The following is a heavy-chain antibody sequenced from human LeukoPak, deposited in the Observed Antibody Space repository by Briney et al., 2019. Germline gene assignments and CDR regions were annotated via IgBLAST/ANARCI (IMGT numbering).Heavy chain of an antibody. V-gene: IGHV3-21*01. CDR1: GFTFSSYS. CDR3: ARERGSTVMGY. D-gene: IGHD3-16*01. CDR2: ISSSSSYI. Sequence: GGSLRPSCAASGFTFSSYSMNWVRQAPGKGLEWVSSISSSSSYIYYADSVKGRFTISRDNAKNSLNLQMNSLRAEDTAVYYCARERGSTVMGYWGQGTLVTVSS. J-gene: IGHJ4*02.